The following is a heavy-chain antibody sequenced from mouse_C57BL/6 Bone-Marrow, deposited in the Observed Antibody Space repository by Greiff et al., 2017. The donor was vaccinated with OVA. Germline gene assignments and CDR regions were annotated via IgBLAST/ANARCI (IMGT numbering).Heavy chain of an antibody. CDR2: INPGRGGT. D-gene: IGHD2-1*01. V-gene: IGHV1-54*01. Sequence: QVQLQQSGAELVRPGTSVKVSCKASGYAFTNYLLEWVKQRPGQGLEWIGVINPGRGGTTYNEKFKGKATLTADKSSSTAYMQLSSLTSEDSAVYFCARSVYYGNPFAYWGQGTLVTVSA. J-gene: IGHJ3*01. CDR3: ARSVYYGNPFAY. CDR1: GYAFTNYL.